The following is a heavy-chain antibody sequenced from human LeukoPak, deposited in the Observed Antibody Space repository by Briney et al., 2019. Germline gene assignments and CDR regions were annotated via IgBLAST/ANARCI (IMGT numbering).Heavy chain of an antibody. V-gene: IGHV1-8*01. J-gene: IGHJ5*02. D-gene: IGHD3-22*01. CDR3: ASLPGYYYESSGPP. CDR2: MNPNSGNT. CDR1: GYTFTSYD. Sequence: ASVKVSCKASGYTFTSYDINWVRQATGQGLEWMGWMNPNSGNTDYAQKFQGRVTMTRNTSISTAYMELSSLRSEDTAVYYCASLPGYYYESSGPPWGQGTLVTVSS.